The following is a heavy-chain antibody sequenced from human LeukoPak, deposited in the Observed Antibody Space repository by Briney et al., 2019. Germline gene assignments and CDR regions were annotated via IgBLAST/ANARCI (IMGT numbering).Heavy chain of an antibody. Sequence: QPGGSLRLACGASGFTITSYPISWVRQAPGKGLEWVSVIGTGGNTNYADSVKGRFTISRDNSKNTLYLQMNSLRAEDTALYYCATRTGSMSYYFDYWGQGTLVTVSS. D-gene: IGHD1-1*01. CDR1: GFTITSYP. CDR3: ATRTGSMSYYFDY. J-gene: IGHJ4*02. V-gene: IGHV3-23*01. CDR2: IGTGGNT.